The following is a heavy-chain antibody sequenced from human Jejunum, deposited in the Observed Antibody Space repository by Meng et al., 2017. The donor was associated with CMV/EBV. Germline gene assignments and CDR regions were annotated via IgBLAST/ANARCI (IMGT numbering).Heavy chain of an antibody. V-gene: IGHV3-23*01. J-gene: IGHJ3*01. CDR3: ARALGLGAVMPNYDAFDL. CDR2: IRDSGAST. Sequence: FSGYGMSWVRQAPGKGLEWVSAIRDSGASTYYAGSVTGRFTISRDNSHNTLYLQMHSLRAEDTAVYYCARALGLGAVMPNYDAFDLWGQGTVVTVSS. D-gene: IGHD6-19*01. CDR1: FSGYG.